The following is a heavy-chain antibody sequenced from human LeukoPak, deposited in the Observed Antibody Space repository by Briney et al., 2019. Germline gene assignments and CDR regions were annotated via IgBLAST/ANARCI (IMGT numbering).Heavy chain of an antibody. D-gene: IGHD3-22*01. CDR2: IYYSGST. Sequence: SETLSLTCTVYGGSISSYYWGWIRQPPGKGMEWIGYIYYSGSTNYNPSLKSRVTISVDTSKNQFSLKLSSVTAADTAVYYCARSDYYEDAFDIWGQGTMVTVSS. V-gene: IGHV4-59*08. J-gene: IGHJ3*02. CDR1: GGSISSYY. CDR3: ARSDYYEDAFDI.